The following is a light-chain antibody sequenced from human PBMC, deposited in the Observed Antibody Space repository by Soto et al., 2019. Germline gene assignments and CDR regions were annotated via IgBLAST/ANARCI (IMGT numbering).Light chain of an antibody. J-gene: IGLJ2*01. V-gene: IGLV2-14*01. CDR1: SSDVGGYNY. CDR3: CSYTSRSTVI. CDR2: EVS. Sequence: QSVLTQPASVSGSPGQSITISCTGTSSDVGGYNYVSWYQLHPGKAPKLMIYEVSNRPSGVSNRFSGSKSGNTASLTISGLQAEDEDDDYCCSYTSRSTVIFGGGTKLTVL.